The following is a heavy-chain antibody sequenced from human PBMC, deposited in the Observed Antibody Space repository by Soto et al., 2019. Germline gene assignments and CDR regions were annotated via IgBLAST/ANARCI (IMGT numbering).Heavy chain of an antibody. D-gene: IGHD6-19*01. J-gene: IGHJ4*02. CDR3: AKRPLAGSGWTFDY. CDR1: GFTFNTHS. V-gene: IGHV3-30*02. Sequence: GVSRRLSCSASGFTFNTHSIHWGRQSPGKGLGWVSYISYSGNTYYADSVQGRFTISRDDSQNTVFLQINSLRTEDTAVYYCAKRPLAGSGWTFDYWGQGTSVTVSS. CDR2: ISYSGNT.